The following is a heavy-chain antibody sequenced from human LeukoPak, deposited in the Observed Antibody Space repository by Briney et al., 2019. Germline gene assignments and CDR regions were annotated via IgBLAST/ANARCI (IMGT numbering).Heavy chain of an antibody. J-gene: IGHJ5*02. CDR2: INPNSGGT. CDR1: GYTFTGYY. D-gene: IGHD3-10*01. Sequence: ASVKVSCKASGYTFTGYYMHWVRQAPGQGLEWMGWINPNSGGTNYAQKFQGRVTITRDTSISTAYMELSRLRSDDTAVYYCARVRGYGSGKNWFDPWGQGTLVTVSS. CDR3: ARVRGYGSGKNWFDP. V-gene: IGHV1-2*02.